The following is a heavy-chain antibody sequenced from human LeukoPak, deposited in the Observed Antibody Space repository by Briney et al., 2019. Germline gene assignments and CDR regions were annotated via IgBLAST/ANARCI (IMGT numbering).Heavy chain of an antibody. CDR2: IYYSGST. Sequence: PSETLSLTCTVSGASITDYYWSWIRQPPGKGLEWIGYIYYSGSTNYNPSLKSRVTISVDTSKNQFSLKLSSVTAADTAVYYCAREAQGFWSGYFDYWGQGTLVTVSS. D-gene: IGHD3-3*01. CDR1: GASITDYY. V-gene: IGHV4-59*01. J-gene: IGHJ4*02. CDR3: AREAQGFWSGYFDY.